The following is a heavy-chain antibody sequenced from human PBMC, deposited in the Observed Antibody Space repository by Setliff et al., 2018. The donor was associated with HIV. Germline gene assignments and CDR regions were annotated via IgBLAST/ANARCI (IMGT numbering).Heavy chain of an antibody. D-gene: IGHD3-16*02. V-gene: IGHV3-48*01. CDR2: ISATSNTI. CDR1: GFTFSDYS. J-gene: IGHJ1*01. CDR3: ARDSGPYYDYVWGTYRPIYFQH. Sequence: PGGSLRLSCAASGFTFSDYSFNWVRQAPGRGLEWVAYISATSNTIYYADFVKDRFTASRDNSKNTLYLQMNSLRAEDTAMYYCARDSGPYYDYVWGTYRPIYFQHWGQGTRVTVSS.